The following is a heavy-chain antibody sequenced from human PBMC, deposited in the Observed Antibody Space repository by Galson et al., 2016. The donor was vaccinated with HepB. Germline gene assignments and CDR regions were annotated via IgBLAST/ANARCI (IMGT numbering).Heavy chain of an antibody. D-gene: IGHD6-19*01. CDR1: GFTFSTYA. Sequence: SLRLSCAASGFTFSTYAMTWVRQAPGKGLEWVATISGSGGSIYYADSVKGRFTISRDNSKNTLFLQMKRLRAEDTAVYYCAREGVGIAVAATAFDYWGQGTLVTVSS. CDR3: AREGVGIAVAATAFDY. V-gene: IGHV3-23*01. J-gene: IGHJ4*02. CDR2: ISGSGGSI.